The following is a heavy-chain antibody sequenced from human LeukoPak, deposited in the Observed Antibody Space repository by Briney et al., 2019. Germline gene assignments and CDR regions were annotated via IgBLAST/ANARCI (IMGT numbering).Heavy chain of an antibody. J-gene: IGHJ4*02. D-gene: IGHD5-18*01. Sequence: PGGSLRLSCAASGFTFSSHGMNWVRQAPGKGLEWVSGSSSIGGRTYYADSVKGRFTISRDNSKNTLYLQMNSLRAEDTALYYCAKVDTAMVENFDYWGQGTLVTVSS. V-gene: IGHV3-23*01. CDR3: AKVDTAMVENFDY. CDR1: GFTFSSHG. CDR2: SSSIGGRT.